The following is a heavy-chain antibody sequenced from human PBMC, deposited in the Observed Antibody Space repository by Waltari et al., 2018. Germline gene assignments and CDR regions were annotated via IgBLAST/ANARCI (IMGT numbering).Heavy chain of an antibody. D-gene: IGHD2-15*01. V-gene: IGHV1-8*03. CDR1: GYTFTSYD. J-gene: IGHJ4*02. Sequence: QVQLVQSGAGVKKPGASVKVSWKASGYTFTSYDINWVRQATGQGLEWMGWMNPSSGNTVYAQKFQGRVTITRNTSISTAYMELSSLRSDDTAVYYCARACRYGFNWRGSVYWGQGTLVTVST. CDR3: ARACRYGFNWRGSVY. CDR2: MNPSSGNT.